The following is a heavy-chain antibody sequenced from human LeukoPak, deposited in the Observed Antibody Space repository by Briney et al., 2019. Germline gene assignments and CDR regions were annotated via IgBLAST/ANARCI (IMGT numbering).Heavy chain of an antibody. D-gene: IGHD1-26*01. V-gene: IGHV3-23*01. Sequence: GGSLRLSCAASGFTFNSYAMSWVRQAPGKGLEWVSSLNGNGGGTYYSDSVKGRFTISRDNSKNTLYLQMNSLRAEDTAVYYCAKATYTGSFPYLDFWGQGTLVTVSS. CDR1: GFTFNSYA. CDR3: AKATYTGSFPYLDF. J-gene: IGHJ4*02. CDR2: LNGNGGGT.